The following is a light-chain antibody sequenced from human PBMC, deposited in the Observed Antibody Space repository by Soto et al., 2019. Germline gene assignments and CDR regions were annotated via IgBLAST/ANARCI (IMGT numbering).Light chain of an antibody. CDR1: SSDVGGYNY. J-gene: IGLJ2*01. CDR2: DVS. Sequence: QSALTQPRSVSGSPGQSVTISCTGTSSDVGGYNYVSWYQEQPGKAPKLMIYDVSKRPSGVPDRFSGSKSGNTASLTISGLQAEDGADYYCASKTTSSTVLFGGGTKLTVL. V-gene: IGLV2-11*01. CDR3: ASKTTSSTVL.